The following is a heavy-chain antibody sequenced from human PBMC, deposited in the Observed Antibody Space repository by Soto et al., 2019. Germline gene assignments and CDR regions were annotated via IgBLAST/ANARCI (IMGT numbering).Heavy chain of an antibody. Sequence: QVQLQESGPGLVKPSQTLSLTCTVSGGSISSGDYYWSWIRQPPGKGLEWIGYIYYSGSTYYNPYLKSRDTTSVDTSKNQFSLKLSSVTAADTAVYYCARVADCSGGRCYFSVDYWGQGTLVTVSS. D-gene: IGHD2-15*01. CDR2: IYYSGST. V-gene: IGHV4-30-4*01. J-gene: IGHJ4*02. CDR1: GGSISSGDYY. CDR3: ARVADCSGGRCYFSVDY.